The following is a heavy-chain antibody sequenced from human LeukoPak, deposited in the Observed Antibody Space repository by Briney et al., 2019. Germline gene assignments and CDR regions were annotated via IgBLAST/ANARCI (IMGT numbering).Heavy chain of an antibody. CDR2: ISYDGSNK. V-gene: IGHV3-30*18. Sequence: PGGSLRLSCAASGFTFSSYGMHWVRQAPGKGLGWVAVISYDGSNKYYADSVKGRFTISRDNSKNTLYLQMNSLRAEDTAVYYCAKEEFILGYCSSTSCYFVDYWGQGTLVTVSS. J-gene: IGHJ4*02. D-gene: IGHD2-2*01. CDR3: AKEEFILGYCSSTSCYFVDY. CDR1: GFTFSSYG.